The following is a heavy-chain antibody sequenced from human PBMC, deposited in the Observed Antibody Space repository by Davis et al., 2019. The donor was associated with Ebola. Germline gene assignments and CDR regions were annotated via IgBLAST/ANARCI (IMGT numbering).Heavy chain of an antibody. Sequence: SVKVSCKASGGTFSSYAISWVRQAPGQGLEWMGGIIPIFGTANYAQKFQGRVTITADESTSTAYMELSSLRSEDTAVYYCAGAGDDGYNYVVPYYFDYWGQGTLVTVSS. CDR3: AGAGDDGYNYVVPYYFDY. V-gene: IGHV1-69*13. CDR1: GGTFSSYA. D-gene: IGHD5-24*01. J-gene: IGHJ4*02. CDR2: IIPIFGTA.